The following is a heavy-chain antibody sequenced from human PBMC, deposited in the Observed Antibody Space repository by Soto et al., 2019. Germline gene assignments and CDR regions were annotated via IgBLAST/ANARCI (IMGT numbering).Heavy chain of an antibody. CDR3: ARVSSIAARRSLDS. J-gene: IGHJ4*02. Sequence: ASVKVSCKASGYTFSSHDINWVRQATGQGLEWMGWLNPHRGSTAYAHKFQGRVTMTWDASINTAYLELSSLRSEDTAMYYCARVSSIAARRSLDSWGKGTLVTVSS. CDR2: LNPHRGST. CDR1: GYTFSSHD. V-gene: IGHV1-8*01. D-gene: IGHD6-6*01.